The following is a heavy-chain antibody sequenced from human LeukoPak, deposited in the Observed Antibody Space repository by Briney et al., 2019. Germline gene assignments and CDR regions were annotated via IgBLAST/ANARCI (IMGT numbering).Heavy chain of an antibody. CDR2: IYYSGST. D-gene: IGHD5-18*01. CDR1: GGSISSGGYY. Sequence: SETLSLTCTVSGGSISSGGYYWSWIRQHPGKGLEWIGYIYYSGSTYYNPSLKSRVTISVDTSKNQFSLKLSSVTAADTAVYYCARHYIDEQLWSNFDYWGQGTLVTVSS. J-gene: IGHJ4*02. CDR3: ARHYIDEQLWSNFDY. V-gene: IGHV4-31*03.